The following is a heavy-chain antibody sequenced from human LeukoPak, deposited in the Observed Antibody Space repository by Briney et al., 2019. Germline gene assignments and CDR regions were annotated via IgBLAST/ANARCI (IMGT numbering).Heavy chain of an antibody. J-gene: IGHJ5*02. D-gene: IGHD3-16*01. V-gene: IGHV1-2*02. CDR3: ARDYVGDNWFDP. CDR1: GYTFSDYY. Sequence: ASVKVSCKASGYTFSDYYMHWVRQAPGQGLEWMGWISPNSGGTNYAQKFQGRVTMTRDTSISTAYMELSRLRSDDTAVYYCARDYVGDNWFDPWGQGTLVTVSS. CDR2: ISPNSGGT.